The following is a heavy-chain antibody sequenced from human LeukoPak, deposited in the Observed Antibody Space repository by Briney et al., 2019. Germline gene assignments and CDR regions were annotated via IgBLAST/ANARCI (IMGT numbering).Heavy chain of an antibody. CDR3: ARSPQGTATTANWLDP. D-gene: IGHD4-17*01. V-gene: IGHV4-39*07. J-gene: IGHJ5*02. Sequence: SETLSLTCTVSGGSISSSSYYWGWIRQPPGKGLEWIGSIYYSGSTYYNPSLKSRVTISVDTSKNQFSLKLSSVTAADTAVYYCARSPQGTATTANWLDPWGQGTLVTVSS. CDR2: IYYSGST. CDR1: GGSISSSSYY.